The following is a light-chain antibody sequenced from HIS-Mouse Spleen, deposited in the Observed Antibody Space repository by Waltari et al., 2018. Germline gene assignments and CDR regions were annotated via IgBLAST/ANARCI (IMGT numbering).Light chain of an antibody. CDR1: SRDVGGYNY. Sequence: QSALTQPRSVSGSPGQSVTISCTGTSRDVGGYNYVSWYQQHPGKAPKLMIYDVRKRPSGVPDRFSGSKSGNTASLTISGLQAEDEADYYCCSYAGSYTGVFGTGTKVTVL. CDR2: DVR. V-gene: IGLV2-11*01. CDR3: CSYAGSYTGV. J-gene: IGLJ1*01.